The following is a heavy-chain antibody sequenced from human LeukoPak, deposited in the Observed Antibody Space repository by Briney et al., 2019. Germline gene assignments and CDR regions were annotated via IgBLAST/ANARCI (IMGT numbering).Heavy chain of an antibody. Sequence: SVKVSCKASGGTFSSYAISWVRQAPGQGLEWMGGIIPIFGTANYAQKFQGRVTITADESTSTAYMELSSLRSDDTAVYYCARDRERSKWGLAAGDAFDIWGQGTMVTVSS. V-gene: IGHV1-69*01. J-gene: IGHJ3*02. CDR3: ARDRERSKWGLAAGDAFDI. D-gene: IGHD3-16*01. CDR2: IIPIFGTA. CDR1: GGTFSSYA.